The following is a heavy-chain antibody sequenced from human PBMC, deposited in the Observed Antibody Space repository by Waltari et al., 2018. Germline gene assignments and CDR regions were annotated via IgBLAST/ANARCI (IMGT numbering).Heavy chain of an antibody. J-gene: IGHJ4*02. CDR1: GYTFTSYG. Sequence: QVQLVQSGAEVKKPGASVKVSCKASGYTFTSYGISWVRQAPGQGLEWMGWISAYNGKRNEAQKLQGRGTMTTDTSTSTAYMELRSLRSDDTAVYYCGPSGRGGWYIDYWGQGTLVTVSS. V-gene: IGHV1-18*01. D-gene: IGHD6-19*01. CDR2: ISAYNGKR. CDR3: GPSGRGGWYIDY.